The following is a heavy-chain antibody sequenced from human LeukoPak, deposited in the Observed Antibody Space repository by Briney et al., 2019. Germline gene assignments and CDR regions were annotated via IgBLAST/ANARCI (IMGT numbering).Heavy chain of an antibody. Sequence: SETLSLTCTVSGGSISSYYWSWIRQPPGKGLEWIGCIYYSGSTNYNPSLKSRVTISVDTSKNQFSLKLSSVTAADTAVYYCARVGAAYGMDVWGQGTTVTVSS. CDR1: GGSISSYY. CDR3: ARVGAAYGMDV. D-gene: IGHD4/OR15-4a*01. CDR2: IYYSGST. J-gene: IGHJ6*02. V-gene: IGHV4-59*01.